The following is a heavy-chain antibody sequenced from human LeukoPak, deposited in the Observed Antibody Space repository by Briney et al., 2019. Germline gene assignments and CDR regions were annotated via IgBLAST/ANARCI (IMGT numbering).Heavy chain of an antibody. Sequence: GGSLRLSCAASGFTFSSYSMNWVRQAPGKGLEGVSSISSSSSYIYYADSVKGRFTISRDNAKNSLYLQMNSLRAEDTAVYYCARDKLAVLLWFGEHSHGMDVWGKGTTVTVSS. D-gene: IGHD3-10*01. J-gene: IGHJ6*04. V-gene: IGHV3-21*01. CDR2: ISSSSSYI. CDR3: ARDKLAVLLWFGEHSHGMDV. CDR1: GFTFSSYS.